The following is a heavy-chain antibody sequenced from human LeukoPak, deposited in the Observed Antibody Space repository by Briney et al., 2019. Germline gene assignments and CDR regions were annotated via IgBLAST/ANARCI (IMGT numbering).Heavy chain of an antibody. CDR1: GGSISSSSYY. CDR2: IYYSGST. J-gene: IGHJ5*02. D-gene: IGHD2-15*01. V-gene: IGHV4-39*07. Sequence: SETLFLTCTVSGGSISSSSYYWGWIRQPPGKGLEGIGSIYYSGSTYYNPSLKSRDTISVDTSKNQFSLKLSSVTAADTAVYYCARAVSCSGGSCYSTNWFDPWGQGTLVTVSS. CDR3: ARAVSCSGGSCYSTNWFDP.